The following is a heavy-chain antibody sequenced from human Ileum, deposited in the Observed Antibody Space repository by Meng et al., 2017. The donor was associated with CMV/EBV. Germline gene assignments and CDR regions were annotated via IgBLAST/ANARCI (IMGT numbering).Heavy chain of an antibody. CDR2: MYSGGGT. V-gene: IGHV3-66*01. CDR3: ARGMYLDP. J-gene: IGHJ5*02. CDR1: GFTVSSNY. Sequence: VQLVGSGGGLVQPGVSLRLSCAASGFTVSSNYLCWVRQAPGKGLEWISYMYSGGGTYYADSVKDRFTISRDNSKNTVHLQMNSLRAEDTAVYYCARGMYLDPWGQGMLVTVSS. D-gene: IGHD2-2*01.